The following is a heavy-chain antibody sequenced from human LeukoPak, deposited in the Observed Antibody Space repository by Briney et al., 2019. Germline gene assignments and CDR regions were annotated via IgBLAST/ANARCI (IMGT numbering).Heavy chain of an antibody. V-gene: IGHV4-39*07. D-gene: IGHD4-17*01. CDR1: GGSISSSSYY. CDR2: IYYSGST. CDR3: AREVGGDFDALDY. J-gene: IGHJ4*02. Sequence: SETLSLTCTVSGGSISSSSYYWGWIRQPPGKGLEWIGSIYYSGSTYYNPSLKSRVTISVDNSKNQFSLTLTPVTAADTAVYYCAREVGGDFDALDYWGQGTLVTVSS.